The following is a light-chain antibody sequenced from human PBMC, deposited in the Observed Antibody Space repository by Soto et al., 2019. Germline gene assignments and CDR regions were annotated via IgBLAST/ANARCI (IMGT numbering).Light chain of an antibody. Sequence: EIVLTQSPATLSLSPGARAPLSCRASQSVSSYLAWYQQKPGQAPRLLIYDASSRATGIPDRFSGSGSGTDFTLTISRLEPEDFAVYYCQQYNNWWTFGQGTRLEI. V-gene: IGKV3-11*01. CDR3: QQYNNWWT. J-gene: IGKJ5*01. CDR1: QSVSSY. CDR2: DAS.